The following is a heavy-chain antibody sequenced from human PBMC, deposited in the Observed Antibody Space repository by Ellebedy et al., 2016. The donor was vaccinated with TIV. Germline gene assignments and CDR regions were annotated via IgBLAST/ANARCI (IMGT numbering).Heavy chain of an antibody. CDR1: GGSIRTSS. Sequence: MPSETLSLTCTVSGGSIRTSSWRWIRQPPGEGLEWIGSLYHTGSTHYNPSLKSRFTMSVDVSKSQVSLNLGSVIAADTAIYYCARGASGWYFDNWGQGTLVTVSS. CDR2: LYHTGST. CDR3: ARGASGWYFDN. J-gene: IGHJ4*02. V-gene: IGHV4-59*01. D-gene: IGHD6-19*01.